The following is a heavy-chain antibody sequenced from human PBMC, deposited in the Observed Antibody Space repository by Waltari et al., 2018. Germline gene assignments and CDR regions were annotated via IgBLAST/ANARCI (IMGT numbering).Heavy chain of an antibody. V-gene: IGHV3-15*01. CDR1: GFSFSAAW. D-gene: IGHD5-12*01. Sequence: EVQLVESGGGLVKPGGSLRLSCAASGFSFSAAWMSGVRLAPGKGLEWVGRIRSKADGGTIDYAAPVKGRFTISRDDSKTTLYMQLNSLKDEDTAVYYCTTDRRRGYDPQFDYWGQGTLVTVSS. CDR3: TTDRRRGYDPQFDY. CDR2: IRSKADGGTI. J-gene: IGHJ4*02.